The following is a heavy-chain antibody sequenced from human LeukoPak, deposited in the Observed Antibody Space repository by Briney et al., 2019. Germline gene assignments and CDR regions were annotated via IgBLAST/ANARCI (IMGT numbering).Heavy chain of an antibody. D-gene: IGHD4-17*01. CDR2: ISGRGDNT. J-gene: IGHJ4*02. CDR1: GFAFSGFA. Sequence: GGSLRLSCSGSGFAFSGFAMRWLRQAPGKGLEWVSSISGRGDNTYYADSVEGRFTVSRDNSKNTVYLQMNSLRAEDTALYYCARGRGGDYVPSRFDYWGQGTLVTVSS. CDR3: ARGRGGDYVPSRFDY. V-gene: IGHV3-23*01.